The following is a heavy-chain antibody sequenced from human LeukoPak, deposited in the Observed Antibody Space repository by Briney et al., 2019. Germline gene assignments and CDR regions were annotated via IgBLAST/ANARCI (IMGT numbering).Heavy chain of an antibody. CDR3: ARAELWFGELYPFDY. V-gene: IGHV3-7*01. D-gene: IGHD3-10*01. J-gene: IGHJ4*02. CDR2: IKQDGSEK. Sequence: QTGGSLRLSGAASGFTFSSYWMSWVRQAPGKGLEWVANIKQDGSEKYYVDSVKGRFTISRDNAKNSLYLQMNSLRAEDTAVYYCARAELWFGELYPFDYWGQGTLVTVSS. CDR1: GFTFSSYW.